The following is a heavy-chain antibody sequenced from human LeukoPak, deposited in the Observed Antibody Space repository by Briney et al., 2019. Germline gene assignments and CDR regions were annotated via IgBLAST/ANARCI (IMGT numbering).Heavy chain of an antibody. D-gene: IGHD3-3*01. CDR1: GGSFSGYY. J-gene: IGHJ3*02. V-gene: IGHV4-34*11. Sequence: SETLSLTCAVYGGSFSGYYWSWIRQPPGKGLEWIGYIYYSGSTNYNPSLKSRVTISVDTSKNQFSLKLSSVTAADTAVYYCARSVDFWSGPVAFDIWGQGTMVTVSS. CDR2: IYYSGST. CDR3: ARSVDFWSGPVAFDI.